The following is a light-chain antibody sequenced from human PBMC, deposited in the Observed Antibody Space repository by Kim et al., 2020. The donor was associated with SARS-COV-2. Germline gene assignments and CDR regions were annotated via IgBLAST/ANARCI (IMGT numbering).Light chain of an antibody. J-gene: IGKJ1*01. CDR3: QQYDDWPPLT. Sequence: EMAVTQSPATLSVSPGKRATLSCRASQSVGTNLAWYQQRPGQAPRLLIYSASIRAIGIPARFSGSGSGTDFTLTISSLQSEDLAVYYWQQYDDWPPLTFGQGTKVDIK. V-gene: IGKV3-15*01. CDR2: SAS. CDR1: QSVGTN.